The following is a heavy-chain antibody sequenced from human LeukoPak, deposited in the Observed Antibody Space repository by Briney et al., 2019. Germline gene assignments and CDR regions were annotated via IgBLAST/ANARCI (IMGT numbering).Heavy chain of an antibody. Sequence: NPSETLSLTCTVSGGPISSGSYYWSWIRQPAGKGLEWIGRIYTSGSTNYNPSLKSRVTISVDTSKNQFSLKLSSVTAADTAVYYCARDPYSSGWTFDYWGQGTLVTVSS. CDR1: GGPISSGSYY. CDR2: IYTSGST. D-gene: IGHD6-19*01. J-gene: IGHJ4*02. CDR3: ARDPYSSGWTFDY. V-gene: IGHV4-61*02.